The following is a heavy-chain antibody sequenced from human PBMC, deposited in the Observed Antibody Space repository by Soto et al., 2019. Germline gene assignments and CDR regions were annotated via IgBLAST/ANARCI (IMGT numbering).Heavy chain of an antibody. CDR2: IIPMFSTT. J-gene: IGHJ3*02. CDR3: ARGTADCGTECYNGLSWRFDDFDI. Sequence: QVQLMQSGAEVKKPGSSVRVACRTSGGTFSNLAINWVRQAPEHGLEWMGAIIPMFSTTNYAQKVQGRVTMNAEESTSRGDMGLSSLRSEDTAIYYCARGTADCGTECYNGLSWRFDDFDIWGQGRVVTVSS. CDR1: GGTFSNLA. V-gene: IGHV1-69*01. D-gene: IGHD2-21*01.